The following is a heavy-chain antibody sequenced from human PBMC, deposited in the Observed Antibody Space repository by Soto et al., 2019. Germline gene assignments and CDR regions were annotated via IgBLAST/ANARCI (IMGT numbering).Heavy chain of an antibody. CDR1: GGSISSGDYY. D-gene: IGHD2-21*01. CDR2: IYYSGST. V-gene: IGHV4-30-4*01. Sequence: SETLSLTCAVSGGSISSGDYYWSWIRQPPGKGLEWIGYIYYSGSTYYNPSLKSRVTISVDTSKNQFSLKLSSVTAADTAVYYCASYRVGHAFDIWGQGTMVTVSS. CDR3: ASYRVGHAFDI. J-gene: IGHJ3*02.